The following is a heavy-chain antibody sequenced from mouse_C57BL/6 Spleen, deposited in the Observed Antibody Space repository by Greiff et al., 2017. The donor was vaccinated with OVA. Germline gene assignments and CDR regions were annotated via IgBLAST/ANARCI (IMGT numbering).Heavy chain of an antibody. V-gene: IGHV5-17*01. CDR3: AKRGLLRPLDY. CDR1: GFTFSDYG. Sequence: EVQLQESGGGLVKPGGSLKLSCAASGFTFSDYGMHWVRQAPEKGLEWVAYISSGSSTIYYADTVKGRFTISRDNAKNTLFLQMTSLRSDDTAMYYCAKRGLLRPLDYWGQGATRTVST. CDR2: ISSGSSTI. J-gene: IGHJ2*01. D-gene: IGHD2-3*01.